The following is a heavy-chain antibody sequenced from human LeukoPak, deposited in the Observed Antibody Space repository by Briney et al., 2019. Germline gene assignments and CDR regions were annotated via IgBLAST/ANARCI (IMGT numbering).Heavy chain of an antibody. CDR3: ARDLAAAGRFDY. CDR2: IYYSGST. J-gene: IGHJ4*02. V-gene: IGHV4-30-4*01. Sequence: SETLSLTCTVSGGSISSGDYYWSWVRQPPGTGLEWIGYIYYSGSTYYNPSLKSRVTISVDTSKNQFSLKLSSVTAADTAVYYCARDLAAAGRFDYWGQGTLVTVSS. CDR1: GGSISSGDYY. D-gene: IGHD6-13*01.